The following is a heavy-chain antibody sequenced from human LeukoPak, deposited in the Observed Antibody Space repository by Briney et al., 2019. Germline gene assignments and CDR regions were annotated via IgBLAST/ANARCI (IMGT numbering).Heavy chain of an antibody. J-gene: IGHJ6*02. V-gene: IGHV3-7*03. CDR1: GFTFSSYW. CDR2: INHGGNVN. CDR3: ARGGGLDV. D-gene: IGHD3-16*01. Sequence: GGSLRLSCAASGFTFSSYWMNWARQAPGKGLEWVASINHGGNVNYYVDSVKGRFTISRDNAKNSLYLQMSNLRAEDTAVYFCARGGGLDVWGQGATVTVSS.